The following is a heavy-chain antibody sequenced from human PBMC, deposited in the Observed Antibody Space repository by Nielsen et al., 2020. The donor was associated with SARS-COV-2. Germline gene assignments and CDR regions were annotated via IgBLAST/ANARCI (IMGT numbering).Heavy chain of an antibody. D-gene: IGHD3-22*01. CDR1: GGSFSGYY. CDR3: ARGMIYGAADY. V-gene: IGHV4-34*01. J-gene: IGHJ4*02. CDR2: INHSGST. Sequence: SETLSLTCAVYGGSFSGYYWSWIRQPPGKGLEWIGEINHSGSTNYNPSVKSRVTISVDTSKNQFSLKLSSVTAADTAVYYCARGMIYGAADYWGQGTLVTVSS.